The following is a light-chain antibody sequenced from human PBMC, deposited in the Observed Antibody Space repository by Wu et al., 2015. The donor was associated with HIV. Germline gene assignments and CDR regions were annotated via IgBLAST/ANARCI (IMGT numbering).Light chain of an antibody. V-gene: IGKV1-5*03. Sequence: DIQMTQSPSTLSASVEDRVTITCRASQSISTWLAWYQQKPGKAPKLLIYKASTLESGVPSRFSGSGSGTEFTLTISSLQPDDFATYFCQQYHSYSYTFGQGTKLEIK. CDR3: QQYHSYSYT. J-gene: IGKJ2*01. CDR2: KAS. CDR1: QSISTW.